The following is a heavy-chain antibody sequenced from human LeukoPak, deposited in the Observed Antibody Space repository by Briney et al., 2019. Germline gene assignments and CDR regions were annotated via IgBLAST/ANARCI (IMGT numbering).Heavy chain of an antibody. J-gene: IGHJ4*02. D-gene: IGHD2/OR15-2a*01. CDR3: ARDSNNYFDY. CDR2: IYYSGST. Sequence: SETLSLTCTVSGGSISSYYWSWIRQPPGKGLEWIGYIYYSGSTNYNPSLKSRVTISVETSKNQFSLKLSSVTAADTAVYYCARDSNNYFDYWGQGTLVTVSS. V-gene: IGHV4-59*01. CDR1: GGSISSYY.